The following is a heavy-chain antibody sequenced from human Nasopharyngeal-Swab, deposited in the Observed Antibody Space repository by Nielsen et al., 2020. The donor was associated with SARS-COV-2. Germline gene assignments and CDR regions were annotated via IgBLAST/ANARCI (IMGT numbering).Heavy chain of an antibody. CDR1: GFTFSSFG. Sequence: GESLKISCAASGFTFSSFGMHWVRQAPGKGLEWVAFIAHDASSESYGDSVKGRFSISRDTSKNTPYLQMDSLRGEDTAVYYCARDAPAHYGAFYWGRGTLVTVSS. V-gene: IGHV3-30*03. CDR3: ARDAPAHYGAFY. D-gene: IGHD4-17*01. J-gene: IGHJ4*02. CDR2: IAHDASSE.